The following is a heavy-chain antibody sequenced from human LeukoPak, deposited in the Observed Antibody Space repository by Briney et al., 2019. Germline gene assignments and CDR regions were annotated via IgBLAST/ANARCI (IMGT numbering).Heavy chain of an antibody. CDR2: IYSGGST. V-gene: IGHV3-53*01. CDR1: GLTLSSHY. CDR3: ARGGRSGYYGLQIY. D-gene: IGHD3-3*01. J-gene: IGHJ4*02. Sequence: GGSLRLSRAASGLTLSSHYMSAVRQAPGKGVERVSVIYSGGSTYYADSVKGPFTTYRDNSKNPLYLQINSRRAEDTAVYYGARGGRSGYYGLQIYGGQGTLVTVS.